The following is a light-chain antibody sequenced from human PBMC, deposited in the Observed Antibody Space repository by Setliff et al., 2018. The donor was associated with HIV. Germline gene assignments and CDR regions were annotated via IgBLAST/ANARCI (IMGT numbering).Light chain of an antibody. Sequence: NFMLTQPHSVSESPGKTVSISCTRSSGNIAENYVSWYQQRPGSSPTTVIYQNRERPSGVPDRFSGSSGSSSNSASLTISGLKTEDEADYYCQSYDTSSSKVIFGGGTQLTVL. V-gene: IGLV6-57*01. CDR2: QNR. J-gene: IGLJ2*01. CDR1: SGNIAENY. CDR3: QSYDTSSSKVI.